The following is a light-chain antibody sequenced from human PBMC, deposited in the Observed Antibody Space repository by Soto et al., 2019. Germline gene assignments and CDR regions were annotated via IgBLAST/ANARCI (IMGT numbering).Light chain of an antibody. V-gene: IGLV2-14*01. CDR2: EVS. Sequence: QSALTQPASVSGSPGQSITISCTGTSNDVGGYNYVSWYQQHPGKAPKLMIYEVSNRPSGVSHRFSGSKSGNTASLTISGLQTEDEADYYCSSYRSSSTLYVFGTGTKLTVL. CDR1: SNDVGGYNY. J-gene: IGLJ1*01. CDR3: SSYRSSSTLYV.